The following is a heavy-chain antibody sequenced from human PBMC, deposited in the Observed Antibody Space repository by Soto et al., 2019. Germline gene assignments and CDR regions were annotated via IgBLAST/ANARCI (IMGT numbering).Heavy chain of an antibody. Sequence: ASVKVSCKASGYTFTSYDFNWVRQATGQGLEWMGWMNPNSGNTGYAQKFQGRVTMTRNTSISTAYMELSSLKSEDTAVYYCARGERYCSRTSCSIDYWGQGTLVTVSS. D-gene: IGHD2-2*01. CDR3: ARGERYCSRTSCSIDY. J-gene: IGHJ4*02. V-gene: IGHV1-8*01. CDR2: MNPNSGNT. CDR1: GYTFTSYD.